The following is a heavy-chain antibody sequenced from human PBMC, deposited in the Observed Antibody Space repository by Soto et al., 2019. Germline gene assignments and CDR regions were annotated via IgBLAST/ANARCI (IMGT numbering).Heavy chain of an antibody. CDR3: ASTVTTRTYYFDY. Sequence: QVQLQESGPGLVKPSGTLSLTCAVSGASISSSSWWSWVRQSPGKGLGWIGEIFHSGSTNYNPSLTSRRTMSVDNCKNQFSLKLSSVTDADTAVYYCASTVTTRTYYFDYWGQGTLVTVSS. V-gene: IGHV4-4*02. CDR2: IFHSGST. D-gene: IGHD4-17*01. J-gene: IGHJ4*02. CDR1: GASISSSSW.